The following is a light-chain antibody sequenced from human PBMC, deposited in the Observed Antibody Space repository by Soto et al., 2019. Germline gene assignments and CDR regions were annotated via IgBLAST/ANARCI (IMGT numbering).Light chain of an antibody. CDR1: QSVSGNY. CDR3: QQYGSSPPYT. J-gene: IGKJ2*01. Sequence: EIVLTQSPGTLSLSPGERATLSCRASQSVSGNYLAWYQQKPGQSPRLLIYGSSDRATGIPDRFSGSGSGTDVTLTITRVETEDFAVYYCQQYGSSPPYTFGQGTKLEIK. V-gene: IGKV3-20*01. CDR2: GSS.